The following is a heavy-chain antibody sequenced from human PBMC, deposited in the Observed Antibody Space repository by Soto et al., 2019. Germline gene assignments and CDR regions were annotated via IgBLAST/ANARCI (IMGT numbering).Heavy chain of an antibody. Sequence: ASVKVSCKASGGTFSSYAISWVRQAPGQGLEWMGGIIPIFGTANYAQKFQGRVTITADESTSTAYMELSSLRSEDTAVYYCARDGYCSSTSCTYYYYYYMDVWGKGTTVTVSS. CDR3: ARDGYCSSTSCTYYYYYYMDV. CDR1: GGTFSSYA. V-gene: IGHV1-69*13. D-gene: IGHD2-2*03. J-gene: IGHJ6*03. CDR2: IIPIFGTA.